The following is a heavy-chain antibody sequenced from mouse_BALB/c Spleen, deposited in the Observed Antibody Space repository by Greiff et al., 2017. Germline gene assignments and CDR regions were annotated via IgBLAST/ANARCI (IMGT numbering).Heavy chain of an antibody. J-gene: IGHJ2*01. D-gene: IGHD2-1*01. CDR1: GFTFSDYG. Sequence: EVQLVESGGGLVQPGGSRKLSCAASGFTFSDYGMAWVRQAPGKGPEWVAFISTLAYSIYYADTVTGRFTITGENAKNTLYLELSSLRSEDTAMYYCAREGYYGNYYFDYWGQGTTLTVSS. CDR3: AREGYYGNYYFDY. V-gene: IGHV5-15*02. CDR2: ISTLAYSI.